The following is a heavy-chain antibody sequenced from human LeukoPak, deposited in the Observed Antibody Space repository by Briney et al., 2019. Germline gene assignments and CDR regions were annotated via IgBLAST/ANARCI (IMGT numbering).Heavy chain of an antibody. Sequence: KPSETLSLTCTVSGGSSSSSSYYWGWLRQPPGKGLEWIGTMSYSGSTYYNPSLKSRVTISVDTSNDQFSLKLSSVTAADTAVYYCARLSSSHLPDCWGQGILVTVSS. CDR2: MSYSGST. J-gene: IGHJ4*02. V-gene: IGHV4-39*01. CDR1: GGSSSSSSYY. CDR3: ARLSSSHLPDC. D-gene: IGHD6-13*01.